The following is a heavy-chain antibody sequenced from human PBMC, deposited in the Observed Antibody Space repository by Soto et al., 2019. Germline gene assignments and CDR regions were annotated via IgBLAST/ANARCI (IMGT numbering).Heavy chain of an antibody. CDR1: GYTFTSYD. D-gene: IGHD4-17*01. J-gene: IGHJ5*02. CDR3: ARGYVTVTNNWLDP. CDR2: MNPNSGNT. Sequence: ASVKVSCKASGYTFTSYDINWVRQATGQGLEWMGWMNPNSGNTGYAQKFQGRVTMTRNTSISTAYMELSSLRSEDTAVYYCARGYVTVTNNWLDPWGQGTLGTFSS. V-gene: IGHV1-8*01.